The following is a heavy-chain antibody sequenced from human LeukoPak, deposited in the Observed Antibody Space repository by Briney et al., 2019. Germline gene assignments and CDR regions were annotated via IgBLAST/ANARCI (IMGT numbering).Heavy chain of an antibody. CDR1: GNTFTSFH. CDR2: IKVYGDTT. V-gene: IGHV1-46*01. J-gene: IGHJ4*02. Sequence: ASVKVSCKASGNTFTSFHIHWVRQAPGQGLEYMGIIKVYGDTTIYAQRFQGRITMTRDTSTSTVYMELSSLNSEDTAVYYCARESPSTFYFDYWGQGTLVTVSS. D-gene: IGHD1-1*01. CDR3: ARESPSTFYFDY.